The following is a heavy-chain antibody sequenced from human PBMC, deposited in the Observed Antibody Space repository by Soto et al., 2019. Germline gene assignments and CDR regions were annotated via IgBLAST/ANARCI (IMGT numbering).Heavy chain of an antibody. D-gene: IGHD3-3*01. V-gene: IGHV6-1*01. CDR1: GDSVSSNSAA. CDR3: ARDPWSGLRFLEWLPLPYYYYGMDV. J-gene: IGHJ6*02. Sequence: ASETLSLTCAISGDSVSSNSAAWNWIRQSPSRGLEWLGRTYYRSKWYNDYAVSVKSRITINPDTSKNQFSLQLNSVTPEDTAVYYCARDPWSGLRFLEWLPLPYYYYGMDVWGQGTTVTVSS. CDR2: TYYRSKWYN.